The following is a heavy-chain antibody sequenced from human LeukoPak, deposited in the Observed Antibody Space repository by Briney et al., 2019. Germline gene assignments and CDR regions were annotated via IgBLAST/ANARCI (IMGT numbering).Heavy chain of an antibody. CDR2: IGINEDNI. CDR1: GFIFSSYE. CDR3: ARETAHCGGDCYDY. Sequence: GGSLRLSCAGHGFIFSSYEINWVRQAPGKGLEWISYIGINEDNIYYADSVKGRFTISRDNAKSSVYLQMNSLRVEDTVVYYCARETAHCGGDCYDYWGQGTLVTVSS. D-gene: IGHD2-21*01. J-gene: IGHJ4*02. V-gene: IGHV3-48*03.